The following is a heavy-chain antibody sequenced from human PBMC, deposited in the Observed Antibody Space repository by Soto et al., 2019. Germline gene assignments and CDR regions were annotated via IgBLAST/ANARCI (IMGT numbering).Heavy chain of an antibody. V-gene: IGHV4-31*03. CDR2: INHRGSL. J-gene: IGHJ6*02. CDR3: ARELPQRQGRNMDI. D-gene: IGHD1-1*01. CDR1: GGSMTTGGQY. Sequence: KTSETLSLTCTVTGGSMTTGGQYWTWIRHRPGEGLEWFGYINHRGSLYYNPSLESRVSVSVDTSKNQFSLNLSSVTAADTAVYYCARELPQRQGRNMDIWGQGTTVTVSS.